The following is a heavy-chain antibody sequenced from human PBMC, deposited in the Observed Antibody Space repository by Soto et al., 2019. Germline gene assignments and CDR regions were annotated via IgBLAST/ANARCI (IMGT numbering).Heavy chain of an antibody. V-gene: IGHV5-10-1*01. CDR2: IDPSDSYT. J-gene: IGHJ6*02. CDR3: ARLSSDILTGYHPLSYYYYGMDV. Sequence: GESLKISCKGSGYSFTSYWISWVRQMPGKGLEWMGRIDPSDSYTNYSPSFQGHVTISADKSISTAYLQWSSLKASDTAMYYCARLSSDILTGYHPLSYYYYGMDVWGQGTTVTVSS. CDR1: GYSFTSYW. D-gene: IGHD3-9*01.